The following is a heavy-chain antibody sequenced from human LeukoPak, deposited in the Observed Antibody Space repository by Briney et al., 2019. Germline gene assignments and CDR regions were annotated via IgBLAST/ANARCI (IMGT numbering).Heavy chain of an antibody. CDR1: GGSISSSSYY. CDR2: IYHSGST. CDR3: ARGYSSSWYFNWFDP. Sequence: SETLSLTCTVSGGSISSSSYYWGWIRQPPGKGLEWIGTIYHSGSTYYNPSLKSRVTISVDTSKNQFSLKLSSVTAADTAVYYCARGYSSSWYFNWFDPWGQGTLVTVSS. D-gene: IGHD6-13*01. J-gene: IGHJ5*02. V-gene: IGHV4-39*07.